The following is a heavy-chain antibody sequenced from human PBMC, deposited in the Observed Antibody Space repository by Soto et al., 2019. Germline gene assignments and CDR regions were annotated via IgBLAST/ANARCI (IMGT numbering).Heavy chain of an antibody. V-gene: IGHV3-21*02. CDR1: GFTFSTYS. Sequence: EVQLVESGGGLVKPGGSLRVSCAASGFTFSTYSVNWVRQAPGKGLEWVSSITSSGTFIYYADSVKGRFTISRDDAKNSLFLQRNSLRVDDTAIYDCARYQPNGGMDVWGQGTTVTVSS. CDR2: ITSSGTFI. J-gene: IGHJ6*02. CDR3: ARYQPNGGMDV. D-gene: IGHD2-8*01.